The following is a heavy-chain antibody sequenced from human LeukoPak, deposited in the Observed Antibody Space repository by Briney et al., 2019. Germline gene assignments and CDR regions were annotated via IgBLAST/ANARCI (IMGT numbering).Heavy chain of an antibody. J-gene: IGHJ6*03. CDR2: VSWSGAQT. CDR1: GFKFDDFA. D-gene: IGHD3-10*01. CDR3: AIVGEGYYYYMDV. V-gene: IGHV3-9*01. Sequence: GGSLRLSCVASGFKFDDFAMFWVRHVPGKGLDWVAHVSWSGAQTGYADSVKGRFTISRDNAKNTLYLQMNSLRAEDTAVYYWAIVGEGYYYYMDVWGKGTTVTISS.